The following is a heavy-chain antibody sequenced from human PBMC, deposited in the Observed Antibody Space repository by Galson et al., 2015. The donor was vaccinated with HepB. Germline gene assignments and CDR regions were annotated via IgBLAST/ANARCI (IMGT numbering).Heavy chain of an antibody. CDR1: GFTFSSYG. CDR2: IWYDGSNK. J-gene: IGHJ6*03. Sequence: SLRLSCAASGFTFSSYGMHWVRQAPGKGLEWVAVIWYDGSNKYYADSVKGRFTISRDNSKNTLYLQMNSLRAEDTAVYYCARDTTVTDYYYYYYMDVWGKGTTVTVSS. V-gene: IGHV3-33*01. D-gene: IGHD4-17*01. CDR3: ARDTTVTDYYYYYYMDV.